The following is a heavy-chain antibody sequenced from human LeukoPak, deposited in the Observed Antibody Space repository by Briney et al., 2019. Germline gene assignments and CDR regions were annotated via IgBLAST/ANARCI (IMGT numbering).Heavy chain of an antibody. V-gene: IGHV3-23*01. CDR2: ISGSGDST. CDR3: AKDYGGSY. CDR1: GFTFSNYA. D-gene: IGHD2-15*01. Sequence: PGGSLRLSCAASGFTFSNYAMSWVRQAPGKGLEWVSGISGSGDSTYYGDSVKGRFTISRGNSKNTLYLQMNSLRAEDTAVYYCAKDYGGSYWGQGTLVIVSS. J-gene: IGHJ4*02.